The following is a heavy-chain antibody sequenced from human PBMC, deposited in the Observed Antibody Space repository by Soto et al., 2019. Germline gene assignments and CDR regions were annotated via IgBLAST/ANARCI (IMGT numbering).Heavy chain of an antibody. Sequence: PSETLSLTCTVSNGSLSSNYWSWIRQSPGKGLEWIGNIYYSGGTNYNPSLKSRVTISVDTSKNQFSLKLSSVTAADTAVYYCASAPMVRGVSKYWGMDVWGQGTTVTVSS. CDR1: NGSLSSNY. V-gene: IGHV4-59*12. D-gene: IGHD3-10*01. CDR3: ASAPMVRGVSKYWGMDV. CDR2: IYYSGGT. J-gene: IGHJ6*02.